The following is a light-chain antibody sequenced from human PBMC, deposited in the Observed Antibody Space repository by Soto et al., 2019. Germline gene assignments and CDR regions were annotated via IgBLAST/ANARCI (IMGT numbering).Light chain of an antibody. CDR1: SSDVGGYNY. CDR2: EVY. J-gene: IGLJ3*02. CDR3: SSFAGSGNVV. Sequence: QSALTQPPSASGSPGQSVTISCTGTSSDVGGYNYVSWYQQHPGKAPKLMVYEVYHRPSGVPVRFSGSKSGNTASLTVSGLQAEDEADYYCSSFAGSGNVVFGGGTKLTVL. V-gene: IGLV2-8*01.